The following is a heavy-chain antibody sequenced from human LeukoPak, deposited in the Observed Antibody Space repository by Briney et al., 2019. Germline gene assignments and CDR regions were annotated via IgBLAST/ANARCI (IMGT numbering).Heavy chain of an antibody. J-gene: IGHJ6*03. Sequence: GGSLRLSCAASGFTFSSYWMSWVRQAPGKGLEWVANIKQDGSEKYYVDSVKGRFTISRDNAKNSLYLQMNSLRAEDTAVYYCARMGGGVVIYYYYMDVWGKGTAVTVSS. CDR3: ARMGGGVVIYYYYMDV. V-gene: IGHV3-7*01. CDR2: IKQDGSEK. CDR1: GFTFSSYW. D-gene: IGHD3-3*01.